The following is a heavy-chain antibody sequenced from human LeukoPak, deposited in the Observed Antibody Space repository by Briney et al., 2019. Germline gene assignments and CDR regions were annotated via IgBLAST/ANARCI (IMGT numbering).Heavy chain of an antibody. CDR2: IYASGST. V-gene: IGHV4-61*02. J-gene: IGHJ3*02. D-gene: IGHD2-2*01. Sequence: PSQTLSLTCTVSGGSISSGSYYWSWIRQPAGKGLEWIGRIYASGSTNYNPSRKSRATISVDTSKNQFSLKLSSVTAADTAVYYCARDFGWGYCSSTSCYDAFDIWGQGTMVTVSS. CDR3: ARDFGWGYCSSTSCYDAFDI. CDR1: GGSISSGSYY.